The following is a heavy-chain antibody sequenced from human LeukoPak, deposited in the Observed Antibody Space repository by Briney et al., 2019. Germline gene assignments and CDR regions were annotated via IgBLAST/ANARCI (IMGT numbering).Heavy chain of an antibody. CDR3: AGKYYYGSGSYYSIDY. J-gene: IGHJ4*02. Sequence: PSETLSLTCTVSGYSISSGYYWGWIRQPPGKGLEWIGNIYHSGSTYYNPSLKSRVTISVDTSKNQFSLKLSSVTAADTAVYYCAGKYYYGSGSYYSIDYWGQGTLVTVSS. CDR1: GYSISSGYY. CDR2: IYHSGST. V-gene: IGHV4-38-2*02. D-gene: IGHD3-10*01.